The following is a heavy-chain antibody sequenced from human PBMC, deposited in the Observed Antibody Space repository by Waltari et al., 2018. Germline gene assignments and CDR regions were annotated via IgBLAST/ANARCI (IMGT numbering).Heavy chain of an antibody. CDR1: GGSLSSYY. CDR3: ARASPITIFGVVTVRYFDY. CDR2: IYYSGST. Sequence: QVQLQESGPGLVKPSETLSLTCTVSGGSLSSYYWSWIRQPPAKGLEWIGYIYYSGSTNYNPSLKSRVTISVDTSKNQFSLKLSSVTAADTAVYYCARASPITIFGVVTVRYFDYWGQGTLVTVSS. D-gene: IGHD3-3*01. J-gene: IGHJ4*02. V-gene: IGHV4-59*01.